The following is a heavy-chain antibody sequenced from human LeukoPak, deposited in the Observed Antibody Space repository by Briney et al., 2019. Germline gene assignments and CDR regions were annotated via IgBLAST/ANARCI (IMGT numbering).Heavy chain of an antibody. J-gene: IGHJ4*02. CDR2: ISAYNGNT. CDR3: ARSSDSSGCYYAPIDY. CDR1: GYTFTSYG. V-gene: IGHV1-18*01. D-gene: IGHD3-22*01. Sequence: ASVKVSCKASGYTFTSYGISWVRQAPGQGLEWMGWISAYNGNTNYAQKLQGRVTMTTDTSTSTAYMELRSLRSDDTAVYYCARSSDSSGCYYAPIDYWGQGTLVTVSS.